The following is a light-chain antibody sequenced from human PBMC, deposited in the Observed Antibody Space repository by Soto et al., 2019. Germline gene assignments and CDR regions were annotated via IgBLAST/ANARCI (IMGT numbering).Light chain of an antibody. Sequence: QSALTQPPSLSGTPGQRVTISCSGSSSNIGRYSVNWYQHFPGTAPKILIYSDDERPSGVPDRFSGSKSDTSASLAISGLQSEDEAEYYCAAWDDNLNGPLFGGGTKLTVL. CDR2: SDD. J-gene: IGLJ3*02. CDR3: AAWDDNLNGPL. V-gene: IGLV1-44*01. CDR1: SSNIGRYS.